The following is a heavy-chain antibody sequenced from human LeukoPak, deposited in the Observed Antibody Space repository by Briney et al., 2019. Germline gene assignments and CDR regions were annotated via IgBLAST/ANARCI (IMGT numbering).Heavy chain of an antibody. V-gene: IGHV3-23*01. J-gene: IGHJ4*02. D-gene: IGHD3-22*01. CDR3: AIMHGYYDGSGYWVQ. Sequence: PGGSLRLSCAASGFTFSSYAMSWVRQAPGKGLEWVSFISPSADRTSNADSVEGRFTISRDNPRNTLYLQMNSLRDEDTAVYYCAIMHGYYDGSGYWVQWGQGTLVTVSP. CDR2: ISPSADRT. CDR1: GFTFSSYA.